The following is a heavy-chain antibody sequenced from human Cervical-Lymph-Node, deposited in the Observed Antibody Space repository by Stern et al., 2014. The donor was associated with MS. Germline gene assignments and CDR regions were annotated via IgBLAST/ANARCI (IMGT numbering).Heavy chain of an antibody. Sequence: QVQLQESGPGLVEPSETVSLTCTVSGASITRTGFQWGWIRQTPGKGLEWIGSSLLTGEPSYTPSFRCRFSLPVDPSKSPFSLALSSVTAADTAVYYCVRIVVMVLTATSIDYWGQGTLVTVSS. J-gene: IGHJ4*02. CDR2: SLLTGEP. CDR1: GASITRTGFQ. D-gene: IGHD2-21*02. CDR3: VRIVVMVLTATSIDY. V-gene: IGHV4-39*02.